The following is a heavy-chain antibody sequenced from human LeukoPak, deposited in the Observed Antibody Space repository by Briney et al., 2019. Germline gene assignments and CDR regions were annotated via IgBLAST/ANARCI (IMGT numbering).Heavy chain of an antibody. D-gene: IGHD6-6*01. V-gene: IGHV3-30-3*01. CDR2: ISYDGSNK. J-gene: IGHJ4*02. CDR3: ARERRIAARVFDY. Sequence: GGSLRLSCAASGFTFSSYAMHWVRQAPGKGLEWVAVISYDGSNKYYADSVKGRFTISRDNSKNTLYLQMNSLRAEDTAVYYCARERRIAARVFDYWGQGTLVTVSS. CDR1: GFTFSSYA.